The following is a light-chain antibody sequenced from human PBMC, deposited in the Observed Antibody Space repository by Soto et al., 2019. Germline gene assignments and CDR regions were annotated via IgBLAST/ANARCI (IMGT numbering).Light chain of an antibody. J-gene: IGLJ1*01. CDR2: RDS. CDR3: QVWDSSTAHV. CDR1: NIGSKN. V-gene: IGLV3-9*01. Sequence: SYELTQPLSVSVALGQTARITCGGNNIGSKNVHWYQQKPGQAPVLVIYRDSNRHSGIPERFSGSNSGNTATLTISRAQAGDEADYYCQVWDSSTAHVFGTGTKLTVL.